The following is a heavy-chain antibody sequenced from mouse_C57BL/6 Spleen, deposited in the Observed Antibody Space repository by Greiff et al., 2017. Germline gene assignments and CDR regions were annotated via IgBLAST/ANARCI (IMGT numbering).Heavy chain of an antibody. V-gene: IGHV5-17*01. CDR2: ISSGSSTN. D-gene: IGHD2-5*01. Sequence: EVKLVEPGGGLVKPGGSLKLSCAASGFTFSDYGMHWVRQAPEKGLEWVAYISSGSSTNYYADTVKGRFTIARDNAKNTLFLQMTSLTSEDTAMYYCARNSKGMDYWGQGTSVTVSS. CDR1: GFTFSDYG. J-gene: IGHJ4*01. CDR3: ARNSKGMDY.